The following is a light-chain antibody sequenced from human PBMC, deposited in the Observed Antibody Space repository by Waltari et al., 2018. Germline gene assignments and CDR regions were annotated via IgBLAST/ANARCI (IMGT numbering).Light chain of an antibody. J-gene: IGLJ3*02. V-gene: IGLV2-23*03. CDR2: EGS. CDR3: CSYAGSSTVANWV. CDR1: SSDVGSYNL. Sequence: QSALTQPASVSGSPGQSITISCTGTSSDVGSYNLVSWYQQHPGKAPKLMIYEGSKRPSGVSNRLSGSKSGNTASLTISGLQAEDAADYYCCSYAGSSTVANWVFGGGTKLTVL.